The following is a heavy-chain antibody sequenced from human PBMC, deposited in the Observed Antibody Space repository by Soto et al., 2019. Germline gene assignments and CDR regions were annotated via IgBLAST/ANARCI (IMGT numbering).Heavy chain of an antibody. CDR3: ARGSSSWYQRYYMDV. Sequence: GGSLRLSCAASGFTVSSNYMSWVRQAPGKGLEWVSVIYSGGSTYYADSVKGRFTISRHNSKNTLYLQMNSLRAEDTAVYYCARGSSSWYQRYYMDVWGKGTTVTVSS. CDR2: IYSGGST. D-gene: IGHD6-13*01. V-gene: IGHV3-53*04. J-gene: IGHJ6*03. CDR1: GFTVSSNY.